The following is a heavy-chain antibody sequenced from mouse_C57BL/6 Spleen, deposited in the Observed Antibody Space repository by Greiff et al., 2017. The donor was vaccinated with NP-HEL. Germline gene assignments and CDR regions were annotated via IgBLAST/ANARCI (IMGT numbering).Heavy chain of an antibody. CDR2: ISSGSSTI. V-gene: IGHV5-17*01. D-gene: IGHD2-4*01. J-gene: IGHJ3*01. CDR3: AKEYDYDGVWFAY. Sequence: EVQRVESGGGLVKPGGSLKLSCAASGFTFSDYGMHWVRQAPEKGLEWVAYISSGSSTIYYADTVKGRSTISRDNAKNTLFLQMTSLRSEDTAMYYCAKEYDYDGVWFAYWGQGTLVTVSA. CDR1: GFTFSDYG.